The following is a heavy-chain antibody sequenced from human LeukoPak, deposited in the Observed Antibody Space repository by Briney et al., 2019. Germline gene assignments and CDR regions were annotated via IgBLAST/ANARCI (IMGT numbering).Heavy chain of an antibody. CDR2: ISSSGSTI. V-gene: IGHV3-11*01. Sequence: GGSLRLSCAASGFTFSDYYMSWIRQAPGKGLEWVSYISSSGSTIYYADSVKGRFTISRDNAKNSLYLQMNSLRAEDTAVYYCARVKSRSDYVFDYWGQGTLVTVSS. D-gene: IGHD4-17*01. CDR3: ARVKSRSDYVFDY. CDR1: GFTFSDYY. J-gene: IGHJ4*02.